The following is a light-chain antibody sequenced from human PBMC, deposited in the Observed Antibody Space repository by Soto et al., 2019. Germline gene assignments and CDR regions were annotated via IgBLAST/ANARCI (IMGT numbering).Light chain of an antibody. CDR3: SSYTSSSTRV. Sequence: QSALTQPASVSGSPGQSITISCTGTSSDVGAYNYVSWYQQHPGKAPKVMIYDVNNRPSGVSNRFSGSKSGNTASLTISGLQTEDEADYYCSSYTSSSTRVFGGGTKLTVL. CDR2: DVN. CDR1: SSDVGAYNY. J-gene: IGLJ2*01. V-gene: IGLV2-14*01.